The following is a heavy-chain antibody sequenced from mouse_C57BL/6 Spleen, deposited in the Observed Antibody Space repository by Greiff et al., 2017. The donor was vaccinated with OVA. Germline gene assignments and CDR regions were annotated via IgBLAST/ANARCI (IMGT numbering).Heavy chain of an antibody. V-gene: IGHV1-26*01. CDR3: ARTHDGSSGLFDY. CDR1: GYTFTDYY. CDR2: INPNNGGT. J-gene: IGHJ2*01. Sequence: EVQLQQSGPELVKPGASVKISCKASGYTFTDYYMNWVKQSHGKSLEWIGDINPNNGGTSYNQKFKGKATLTVDKSSSTAYMELRSLTSEDSAVYYCARTHDGSSGLFDYWGQGTTLTVSS. D-gene: IGHD3-2*02.